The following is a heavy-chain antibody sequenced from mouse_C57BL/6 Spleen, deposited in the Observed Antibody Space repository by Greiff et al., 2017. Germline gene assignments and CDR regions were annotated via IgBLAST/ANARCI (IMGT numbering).Heavy chain of an antibody. CDR1: GYTFTSYW. CDR2: IDTSDSST. CDR3: ARLGGTGTYFDV. J-gene: IGHJ1*03. D-gene: IGHD4-1*01. V-gene: IGHV1-50*01. Sequence: QVQLQQPGAELVKPGASVKLSCKASGYTFTSYWMQWVKQRPGQGLEWIGEIDTSDSSTNYNQKFKGKATLTVDTSSSTAYMQLSSRTSEDSAVYYCARLGGTGTYFDVWGTGTTVTVSS.